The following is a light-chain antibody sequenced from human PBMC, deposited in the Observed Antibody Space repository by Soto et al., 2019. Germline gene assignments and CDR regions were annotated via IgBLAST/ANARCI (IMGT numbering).Light chain of an antibody. V-gene: IGKV1D-16*01. Sequence: DVQMTQSPSSLSASVGDRVTITCRASQDINSYLAWYQQKPGNAPKSLIYAASSLQTGVPSRISGSESGTDLTLTISNLQPEDSATYCWQQYSISPLTFGGGTKVEIK. CDR3: QQYSISPLT. J-gene: IGKJ4*01. CDR2: AAS. CDR1: QDINSY.